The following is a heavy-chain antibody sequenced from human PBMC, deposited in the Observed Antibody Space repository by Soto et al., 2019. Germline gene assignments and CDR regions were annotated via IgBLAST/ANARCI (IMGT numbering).Heavy chain of an antibody. J-gene: IGHJ4*02. Sequence: ASVKVSCKASGYTFTSYGISWVRQAPGQGLEWMGWISAYNGNTNYAQKLQGRVTMTTDTSTSAAYMELRSLRSDDTAVYYCARERYCTGGSCYLLLDYWGQGTLVTVS. CDR1: GYTFTSYG. CDR2: ISAYNGNT. CDR3: ARERYCTGGSCYLLLDY. V-gene: IGHV1-18*01. D-gene: IGHD2-15*01.